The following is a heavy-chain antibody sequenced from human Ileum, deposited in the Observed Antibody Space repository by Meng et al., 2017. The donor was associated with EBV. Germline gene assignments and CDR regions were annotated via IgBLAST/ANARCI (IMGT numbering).Heavy chain of an antibody. D-gene: IGHD2-15*01. Sequence: QVKLPEPGPGLVKPSQTLALTCTVSGCSISSGDYYWSWIRQPPGKGLEWIGYIYYSGSTHYNPSLKSRVTISVDTSKNQFSLKVSSVTAADTAVYYCARQATGYCSGGSCYSGSIFDYWGQGTLVTVSS. CDR2: IYYSGST. V-gene: IGHV4-30-4*01. J-gene: IGHJ4*02. CDR3: ARQATGYCSGGSCYSGSIFDY. CDR1: GCSISSGDYY.